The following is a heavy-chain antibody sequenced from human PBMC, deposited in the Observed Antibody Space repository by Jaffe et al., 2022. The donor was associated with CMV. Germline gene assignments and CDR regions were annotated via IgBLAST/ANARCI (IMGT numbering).Heavy chain of an antibody. CDR1: GFTFSSYT. V-gene: IGHV3-21*02. CDR3: ARTYDVLAASPPDY. CDR2: ITTTGGFI. J-gene: IGHJ4*02. Sequence: EVQLVESGGGLVKPGESLRLSCAASGFTFSSYTMNWVRQAPGKGLEWVSSITTTGGFIYYADSVRGRFAISRDNAKNSLFLQMNSLRVDDTAVYYCARTYDVLAASPPDYWGQGTLVTVSS. D-gene: IGHD3-9*01.